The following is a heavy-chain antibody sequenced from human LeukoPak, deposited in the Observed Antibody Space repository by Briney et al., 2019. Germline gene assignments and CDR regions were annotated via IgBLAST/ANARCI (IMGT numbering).Heavy chain of an antibody. Sequence: GGSLRLSCAASGFTFSSYAMSWVRQAPGKGLEWVSAISGSGGSTYYADSVKGRFTISRDKSKNTLYLQMNSLRAEDTAVYYCARSAFGGSVVTAINWFDPWGQGTLVTVSS. CDR1: GFTFSSYA. J-gene: IGHJ5*02. V-gene: IGHV3-23*01. D-gene: IGHD2-21*02. CDR3: ARSAFGGSVVTAINWFDP. CDR2: ISGSGGST.